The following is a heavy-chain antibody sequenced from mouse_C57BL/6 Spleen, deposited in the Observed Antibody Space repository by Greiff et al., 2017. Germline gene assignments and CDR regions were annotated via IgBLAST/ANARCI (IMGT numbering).Heavy chain of an antibody. CDR3: TRGSYSSWFAY. J-gene: IGHJ3*01. CDR2: IDPENGDT. D-gene: IGHD2-12*01. Sequence: VHVKQSGAELVRPGASVKLSCTASGFNIKDDYMHWVKQRPEQGLEWIGWIDPENGDTEYASKFQGKATITADTSSNTAYLQLSSLTSEDTAVYYCTRGSYSSWFAYWGQGTLVTVSA. V-gene: IGHV14-4*01. CDR1: GFNIKDDY.